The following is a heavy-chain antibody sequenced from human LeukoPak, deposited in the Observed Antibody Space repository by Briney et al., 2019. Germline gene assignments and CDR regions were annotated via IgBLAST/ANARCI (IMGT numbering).Heavy chain of an antibody. CDR3: ARYTYYYDSSGYQDWFDP. Sequence: SETLSLTCAVYGGSFSGYYWSWIPQPPGKGLEWIGEINHSGSTNYSPSLKSRVTISVDTSKNQFSLKLSSVTAADTAVYYCARYTYYYDSSGYQDWFDPWGQGTLVTVSS. CDR1: GGSFSGYY. D-gene: IGHD3-22*01. CDR2: INHSGST. J-gene: IGHJ5*02. V-gene: IGHV4-34*01.